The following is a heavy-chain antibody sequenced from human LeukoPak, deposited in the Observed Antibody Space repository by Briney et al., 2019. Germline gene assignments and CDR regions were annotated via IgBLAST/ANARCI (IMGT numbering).Heavy chain of an antibody. CDR3: AKDRTVAPGRAYGGANWFDP. CDR1: GFTFSSHA. CDR2: ISGSGGST. Sequence: GGSLRLSCAASGFTFSSHAMSWVRQAPGKGLEWVSLISGSGGSTYYGDSVNGRFTISRDNSKNTVYLQMNSLTTEDTAVYYCAKDRTVAPGRAYGGANWFDPWGQGTLVTVSS. J-gene: IGHJ5*02. D-gene: IGHD3-16*01. V-gene: IGHV3-23*01.